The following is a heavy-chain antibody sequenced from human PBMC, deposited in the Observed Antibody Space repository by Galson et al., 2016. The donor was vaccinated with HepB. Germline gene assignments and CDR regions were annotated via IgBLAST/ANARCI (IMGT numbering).Heavy chain of an antibody. Sequence: SLRLSCAASGFTLNSYDMHWVRQAPGKGLEWVSVISSRSVTIYYADSVKGRVTITTDNAKNSLYLQMNSLREEGTAVYYCAREIIGASLSDDGDYRDYYYGLDVWGQGTTVTVSS. CDR2: ISSRSVTI. CDR1: GFTLNSYD. CDR3: AREIIGASLSDDGDYRDYYYGLDV. J-gene: IGHJ6*02. V-gene: IGHV3-48*02. D-gene: IGHD4-17*01.